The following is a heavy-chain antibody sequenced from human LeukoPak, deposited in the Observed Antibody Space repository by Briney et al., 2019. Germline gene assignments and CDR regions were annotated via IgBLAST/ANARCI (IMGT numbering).Heavy chain of an antibody. CDR1: GFTFDTYN. CDR2: IRSYSSYI. D-gene: IGHD2-15*01. V-gene: IGHV3-21*01. Sequence: GGSLRLSYTASGFTFDTYNFNWVRQAPGKGLEWVATIRSYSSYIHYADSVKGRFTISRDDAKKSMFLVMNSLRVEDTAVYFCARYSEVYYYVDVWGTGTTVTVSS. CDR3: ARYSEVYYYVDV. J-gene: IGHJ6*03.